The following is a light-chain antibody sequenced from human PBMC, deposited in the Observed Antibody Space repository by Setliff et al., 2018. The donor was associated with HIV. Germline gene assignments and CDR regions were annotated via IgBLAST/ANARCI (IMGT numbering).Light chain of an antibody. CDR2: EVT. J-gene: IGLJ1*01. CDR1: SSDVGSYNL. CDR3: CSYTGTSTFV. V-gene: IGLV2-23*02. Sequence: QSALTQPASVSGSPGQSITISCTGTSSDVGSYNLVSWYQQHPGKAPKLMIYEVTKRPSGVSNRFSGSKSGNTASLTISGLQAEDEADYYCCSYTGTSTFVFGIGTRSPS.